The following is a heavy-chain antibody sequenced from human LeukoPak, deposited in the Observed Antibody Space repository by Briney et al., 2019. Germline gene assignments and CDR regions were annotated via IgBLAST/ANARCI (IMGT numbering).Heavy chain of an antibody. CDR2: IYRSGNT. CDR1: GASISDYY. Sequence: PSETLSLTCTVSGASISDYYWSWIRQAAGKGPEFIGRIYRSGNTNYNFSFQSRVTMSVDPSKSQFSLNLTSVTAADTAVYYCATGYCSGVSCHSLRYYYYGMDVWGQGTTVTVSS. D-gene: IGHD2-15*01. V-gene: IGHV4-4*07. CDR3: ATGYCSGVSCHSLRYYYYGMDV. J-gene: IGHJ6*02.